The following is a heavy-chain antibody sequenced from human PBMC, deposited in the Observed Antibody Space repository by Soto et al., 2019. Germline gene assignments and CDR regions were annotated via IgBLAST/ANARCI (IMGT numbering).Heavy chain of an antibody. CDR1: VYTFTNYG. Sequence: GXSVKFSCKASVYTFTNYGITWVRQAPGQGLEWMGWISPRNGNTNYAQNFQGRVTMTTETSTNTAFMELRSLRSDDSAVYYCARRPSADWFDPWGQGTLVTV. CDR2: ISPRNGNT. J-gene: IGHJ5*02. V-gene: IGHV1-18*01. D-gene: IGHD6-19*01. CDR3: ARRPSADWFDP.